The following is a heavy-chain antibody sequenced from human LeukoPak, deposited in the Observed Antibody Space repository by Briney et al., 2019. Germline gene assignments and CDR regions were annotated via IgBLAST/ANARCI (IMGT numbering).Heavy chain of an antibody. J-gene: IGHJ4*02. Sequence: GGSLRLSCVASGFTFSDYFMSWIRQAPGKGLEWLSFINSAGDNIYYADSVKGRFTISRDNAKKTLYLEINSLRMEDTAIYYCATSRVFDYWGQGTLVTVSS. CDR3: ATSRVFDY. V-gene: IGHV3-11*04. CDR1: GFTFSDYF. CDR2: INSAGDNI.